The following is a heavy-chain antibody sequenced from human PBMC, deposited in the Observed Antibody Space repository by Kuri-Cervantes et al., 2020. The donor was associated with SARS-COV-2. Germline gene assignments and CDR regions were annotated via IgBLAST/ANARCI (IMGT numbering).Heavy chain of an antibody. CDR3: YCAPKEGFGS. CDR2: FDPEDGET. V-gene: IGHV1-24*01. D-gene: IGHD2-21*01. J-gene: IGHJ4*02. Sequence: ASVKVSCKVSGYTLTELSMHWVRQAPGKGLEWMGGFDPEDGETIYAQKFQGRVTMTRDTSTSTVYMELSSLTSEDTAIYYCYCAPKEGFGSWGQGTLVTVSS. CDR1: GYTLTELS.